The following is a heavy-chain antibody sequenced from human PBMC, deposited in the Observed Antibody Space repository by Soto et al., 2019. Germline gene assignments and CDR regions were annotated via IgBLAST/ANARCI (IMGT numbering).Heavy chain of an antibody. CDR1: GFTFTSYD. CDR3: AKGLTGTTEACDY. Sequence: EVQLLESGGGLVHPGGSLRLSCAASGFTFTSYDMNWVRQAPGKGLEWVSAVSGRGGSTYYVDSVRGRFTISRDNSKNTPYLQMNSLRAEDTAIYYCAKGLTGTTEACDYWGQGTLVTVSS. J-gene: IGHJ4*02. D-gene: IGHD1-7*01. V-gene: IGHV3-23*01. CDR2: VSGRGGST.